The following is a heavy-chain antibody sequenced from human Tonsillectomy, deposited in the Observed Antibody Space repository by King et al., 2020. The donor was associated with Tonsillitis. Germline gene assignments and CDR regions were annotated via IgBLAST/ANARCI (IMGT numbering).Heavy chain of an antibody. V-gene: IGHV5-10-1*01. CDR2: IDPSDSFT. CDR3: ARYDYGGGDYWYFNL. D-gene: IGHD4-23*01. CDR1: GYSFTSYW. Sequence: VQLVQSGAEVKKPGESLRISCKASGYSFTSYWISWLRQMPGKGLEWMGRIDPSDSFTNYNPSFQDHVTISVDKSTSTAYLEWNSLKASDTAMFYCARYDYGGGDYWYFNLWGRGTQVIVSS. J-gene: IGHJ2*01.